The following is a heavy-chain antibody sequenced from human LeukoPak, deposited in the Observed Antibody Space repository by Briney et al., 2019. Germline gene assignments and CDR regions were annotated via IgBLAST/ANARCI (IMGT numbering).Heavy chain of an antibody. CDR1: GFTFSSCV. Sequence: GGSLRLSCVTSGFTFSSCVMAWVRQAPGKGLEWVSSISASGNSPYYADSVKGRFTISRDNSMNTLSLQMNSLRVDDTALYYCVKRDCPTTYCYGFDCWGQGTLVTVSS. V-gene: IGHV3-23*01. CDR2: ISASGNSP. D-gene: IGHD2-2*01. J-gene: IGHJ4*02. CDR3: VKRDCPTTYCYGFDC.